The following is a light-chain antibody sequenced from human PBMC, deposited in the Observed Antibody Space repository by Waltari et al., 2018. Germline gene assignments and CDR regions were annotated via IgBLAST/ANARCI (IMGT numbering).Light chain of an antibody. CDR3: QQFGHSPIT. V-gene: IGKV3-20*01. CDR2: GAS. J-gene: IGKJ5*01. Sequence: EVVLTQSPGTLSVSPGVSATLSCRASQSVSSGYVAWYQQQPGQAPRLVITGASTRATGITDRFSASGSGTDFTLTISRLEPEDFAVYYCQQFGHSPITFGQGSRLDNK. CDR1: QSVSSGY.